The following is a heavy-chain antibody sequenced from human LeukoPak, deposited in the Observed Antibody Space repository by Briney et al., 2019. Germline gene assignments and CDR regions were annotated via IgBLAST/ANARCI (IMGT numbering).Heavy chain of an antibody. V-gene: IGHV4-59*08. CDR2: IYYSGST. Sequence: SETLSLTCTVSGGSISSFYWSWIRQPPGKGLEWIGYIYYSGSTNYNPSLKSRVTISVDTSKNRFSLKLSSVTAADTAVYYCARTPKTYSSGWYWFDPWGQRTLVTVSS. D-gene: IGHD6-19*01. CDR3: ARTPKTYSSGWYWFDP. CDR1: GGSISSFY. J-gene: IGHJ5*02.